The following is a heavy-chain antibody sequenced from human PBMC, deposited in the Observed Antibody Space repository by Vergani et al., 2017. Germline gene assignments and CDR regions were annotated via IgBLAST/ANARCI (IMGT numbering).Heavy chain of an antibody. CDR1: GGTFSSYA. D-gene: IGHD3-22*01. Sequence: QVQLVQSGAEVKKPGASVKVSCKASGGTFSSYAISWVRQAPGQGLEWMGRIIPNSGGTNYAQKFQGRVTMTRDTSISTAYMELSRLRSDDTAVYYCARFGYYYDSSGQDAFDIWGQGTMVTVSS. V-gene: IGHV1-2*02. CDR3: ARFGYYYDSSGQDAFDI. J-gene: IGHJ3*02. CDR2: IIPNSGGT.